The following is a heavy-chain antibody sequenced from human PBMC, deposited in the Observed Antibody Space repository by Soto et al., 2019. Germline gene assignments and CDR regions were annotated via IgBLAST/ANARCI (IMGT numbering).Heavy chain of an antibody. J-gene: IGHJ3*02. CDR3: ASSIDDMLDTAGDFDI. Sequence: WETLSLTCCVSGVSISSYYWRWIRQPPWNGLEWIEYIYYSGSTNYNPSLKSRVTISVDTSKNQFSLKLSSVTAADTGVYYCASSIDDMLDTAGDFDIWGQGTMVTVS. CDR2: IYYSGST. D-gene: IGHD2-8*02. V-gene: IGHV4-59*01. CDR1: GVSISSYY.